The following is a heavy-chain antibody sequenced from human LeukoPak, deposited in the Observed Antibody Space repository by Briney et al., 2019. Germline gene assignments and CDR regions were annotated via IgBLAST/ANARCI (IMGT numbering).Heavy chain of an antibody. J-gene: IGHJ4*02. CDR1: GFTFSGYA. D-gene: IGHD2-15*01. CDR2: ISGSGGST. Sequence: GGSLRLSCAASGFTFSGYAMSWVRQAPGKGLEWVSAISGSGGSTYYADSVKGRFTISRDNSKNTLYLQMNSLRAEDTAVYYCAKDKAVVVAATPFDYWGQGTLVTVSS. V-gene: IGHV3-23*01. CDR3: AKDKAVVVAATPFDY.